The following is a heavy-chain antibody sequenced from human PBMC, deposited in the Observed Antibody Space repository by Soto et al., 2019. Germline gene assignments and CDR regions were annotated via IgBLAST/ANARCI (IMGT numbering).Heavy chain of an antibody. Sequence: GGSLRLSCAASGFTFSSYSMNWVRQAPGKGLEWVSSISSSSSYIYYADSVKGRFTISRDNAKNSLYLQMNSLRAEDTAVYYCATAAYDFWSGPENTNFYYWGQGTLVTVSS. CDR2: ISSSSSYI. D-gene: IGHD3-3*01. CDR3: ATAAYDFWSGPENTNFYY. J-gene: IGHJ4*02. V-gene: IGHV3-21*01. CDR1: GFTFSSYS.